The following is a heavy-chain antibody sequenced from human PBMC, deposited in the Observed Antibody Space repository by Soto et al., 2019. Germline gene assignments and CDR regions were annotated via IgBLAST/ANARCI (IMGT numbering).Heavy chain of an antibody. Sequence: QVQLQESGPGLVKPSETLSLTCTVSGGSISSHYWSWIRQPPGKGLEWIGYIYYSGSTNYNPSLKSRVTISVDTSKNQFSLKLSSVTAADTAVYYCARGGFDYWGQGTLVTVSS. CDR2: IYYSGST. J-gene: IGHJ4*02. V-gene: IGHV4-59*11. CDR1: GGSISSHY. CDR3: ARGGFDY.